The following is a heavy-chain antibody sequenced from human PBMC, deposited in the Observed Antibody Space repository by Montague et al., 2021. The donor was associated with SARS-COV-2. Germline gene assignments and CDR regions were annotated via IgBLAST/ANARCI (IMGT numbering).Heavy chain of an antibody. V-gene: IGHV3-23*01. CDR3: AKSGYYDGVYSRAFDY. Sequence: SLRLSCAASGFTFRSYAMGWVRQAPGKGLEWVSFISGSGEIIYYAGSVKGRFTISRDNSKNTLYLQMNSLRAEDTAVYYCAKSGYYDGVYSRAFDYWGQGTLVTVSS. D-gene: IGHD3-22*01. J-gene: IGHJ4*02. CDR1: GFTFRSYA. CDR2: ISGSGEII.